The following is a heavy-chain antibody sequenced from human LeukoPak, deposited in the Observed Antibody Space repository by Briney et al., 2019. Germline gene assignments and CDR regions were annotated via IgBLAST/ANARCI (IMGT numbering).Heavy chain of an antibody. V-gene: IGHV4-30-4*08. J-gene: IGHJ4*02. CDR1: GGSISSGGYY. D-gene: IGHD5-18*01. CDR2: MYYSGST. CDR3: ARAGYNYGSPLDY. Sequence: SQTLSLTCTVSGGSISSGGYYWSWIRQPPGKGLEWIGYMYYSGSTYYNPSLKSRVTISVDTSKNQFSLKLSSVTAADTAVYYCARAGYNYGSPLDYWGQGTLVTVSS.